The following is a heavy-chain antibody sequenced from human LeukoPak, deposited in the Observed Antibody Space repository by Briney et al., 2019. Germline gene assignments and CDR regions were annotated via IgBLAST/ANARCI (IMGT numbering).Heavy chain of an antibody. CDR1: GFTFSSYA. D-gene: IGHD2-2*01. J-gene: IGHJ4*02. CDR2: ISYDGSNK. Sequence: GRSLRLSCAASGFTFSSYAMHWVRQAPGKGLEWVAVISYDGSNKYYADSVKGRFTISRDNSKNTLYLQMNSLRAEDTAVYYCARDRMPAAIGDYWGQGTLVTVSS. CDR3: ARDRMPAAIGDY. V-gene: IGHV3-30*04.